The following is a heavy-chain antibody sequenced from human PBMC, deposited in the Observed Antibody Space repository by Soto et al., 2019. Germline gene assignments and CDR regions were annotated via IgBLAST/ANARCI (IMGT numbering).Heavy chain of an antibody. V-gene: IGHV4-59*08. D-gene: IGHD4-17*01. J-gene: IGHJ4*02. Sequence: ASQALCPPWAFSFGSISNYYLRLILQHPGKGLEWIGYIYYSGSTNYNPSLKSRVTISVDTSKNQFSLKLSSVTAADTAVYYCARHVDYGGNSDYFDYWGQGTLVTVSS. CDR2: IYYSGST. CDR1: FGSISNYY. CDR3: ARHVDYGGNSDYFDY.